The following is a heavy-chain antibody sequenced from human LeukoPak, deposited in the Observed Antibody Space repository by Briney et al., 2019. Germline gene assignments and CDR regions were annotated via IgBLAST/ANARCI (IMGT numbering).Heavy chain of an antibody. CDR3: AKEVMVRGWEDYYYMDV. J-gene: IGHJ6*03. Sequence: SGGSLRLSCAASGFTFSSYAMSWVRQAPGKGLEWASAISGSGGNTYYADSVKGRFTISRDNSKNTLYVQMNSLRAEDTAVYYCAKEVMVRGWEDYYYMDVWGKGTTVTVSS. V-gene: IGHV3-23*01. D-gene: IGHD3-10*01. CDR1: GFTFSSYA. CDR2: ISGSGGNT.